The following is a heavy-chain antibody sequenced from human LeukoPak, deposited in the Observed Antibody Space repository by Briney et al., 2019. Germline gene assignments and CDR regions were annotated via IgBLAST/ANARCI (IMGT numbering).Heavy chain of an antibody. CDR2: ISENGANP. D-gene: IGHD6-13*01. CDR1: GFTFSSYW. J-gene: IGHJ4*02. Sequence: PGGSLRLSCAASGFTFSSYWMHWVRQTPGKGLEWVSSISENGANPHYADSVKGRFTIFRDDSHNTLYLQMNSLKAEYTAVYFCAKQHVDCWGQGTLVTVSS. CDR3: AKQHVDC. V-gene: IGHV3-23*01.